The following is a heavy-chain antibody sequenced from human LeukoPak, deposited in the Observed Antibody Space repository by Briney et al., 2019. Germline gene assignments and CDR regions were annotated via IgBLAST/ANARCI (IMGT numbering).Heavy chain of an antibody. D-gene: IGHD7-27*01. CDR1: GYTFTDYY. CDR3: ARGDWGSFKSPDS. V-gene: IGHV1-2*02. CDR2: ITPKNGGT. Sequence: ASVKVSCKASGYTFTDYYIHWVRQAPGQGLEWMGWITPKNGGTNYAQKFQGRVIMTGDTSITTAYMELSSLGSDDTAVYYCARGDWGSFKSPDSWGQGTLVTVSS. J-gene: IGHJ4*02.